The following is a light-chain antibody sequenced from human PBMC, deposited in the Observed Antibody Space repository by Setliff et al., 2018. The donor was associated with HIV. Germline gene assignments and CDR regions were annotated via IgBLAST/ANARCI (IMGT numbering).Light chain of an antibody. CDR2: EVS. CDR1: SSDVGGYNY. Sequence: QSVLTQPPSASGSPGQSVTISCTGTSSDVGGYNYVAWYQQHPGKAPKLMIYEVSKRPSGVPDRFSGSKSGNTASLTVSGLQAEDEADYYCSSYAGSNNFKVFGGGT. V-gene: IGLV2-8*01. J-gene: IGLJ2*01. CDR3: SSYAGSNNFKV.